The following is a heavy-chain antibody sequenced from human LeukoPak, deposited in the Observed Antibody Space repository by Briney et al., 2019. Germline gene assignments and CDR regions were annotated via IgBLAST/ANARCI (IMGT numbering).Heavy chain of an antibody. V-gene: IGHV4-4*02. J-gene: IGHJ4*02. Sequence: SGTLSLTCAVSGGSISSSNWWSWVRQPPGKGLEWIGEIYHSGSTNYNPSLKGRVTISVDKSKNQFSLKLSSVTAADTAVYYCASIYYYGSGSYLDYWGQGTLVTVSS. CDR1: GGSISSSNW. CDR2: IYHSGST. CDR3: ASIYYYGSGSYLDY. D-gene: IGHD3-10*01.